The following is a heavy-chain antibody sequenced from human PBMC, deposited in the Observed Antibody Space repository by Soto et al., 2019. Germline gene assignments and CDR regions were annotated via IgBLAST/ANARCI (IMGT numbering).Heavy chain of an antibody. V-gene: IGHV3-30*18. CDR2: MSYDGNNQ. J-gene: IGHJ4*02. CDR3: VNDMGELSPESFDY. CDR1: GFTFSDYA. Sequence: GGSLRLSCAASGFTFSDYAMHWVRQAPGKGLEWVAIMSYDGNNQYYADSVKGRFTISRDNFKNTLYLQMNSLRTEDTALYYCVNDMGELSPESFDYWGKGILGTVS. D-gene: IGHD3-16*02.